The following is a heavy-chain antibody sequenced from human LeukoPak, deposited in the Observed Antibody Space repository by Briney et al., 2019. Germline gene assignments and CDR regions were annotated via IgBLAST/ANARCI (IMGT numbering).Heavy chain of an antibody. J-gene: IGHJ3*02. CDR2: IIPIFGTA. D-gene: IGHD3-22*01. CDR1: GGTFSSYA. Sequence: SVKVSCKASGGTFSSYAISWVRQAPGQGLEWMGGIIPIFGTANYAQKFQGRVTITTDESTSTTYMELSSLRSEDTAVYYCARLTYDSSASDIWGQGTMVTVSS. V-gene: IGHV1-69*05. CDR3: ARLTYDSSASDI.